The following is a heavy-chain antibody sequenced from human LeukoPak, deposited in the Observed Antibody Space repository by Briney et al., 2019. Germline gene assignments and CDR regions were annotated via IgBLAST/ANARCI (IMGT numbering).Heavy chain of an antibody. CDR3: AKASSVLATPDY. CDR1: GFTFSNYG. D-gene: IGHD3-10*01. Sequence: AGGSLRLSCAASGFTFSNYGIHWVRQAPGKGLEWVAVISYDGSNKYFAGSVKGRFTISRDNSKNTVFLQMNSLRVEDTAVYYCAKASSVLATPDYWGQGILVTVSS. J-gene: IGHJ4*02. CDR2: ISYDGSNK. V-gene: IGHV3-30*18.